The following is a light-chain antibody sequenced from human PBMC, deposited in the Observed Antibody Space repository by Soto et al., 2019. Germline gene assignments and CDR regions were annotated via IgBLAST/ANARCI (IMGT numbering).Light chain of an antibody. CDR2: SAS. Sequence: DIQMTQSPSSLSASVGDRVTITCRASQSISSYLNWYQQKPGKAPKVLIYSASSLHNGVPSRFSGSGSGTEFTLTISSLQPEDFATYYCQQGYSTPLTFGGGTKVDIK. CDR3: QQGYSTPLT. J-gene: IGKJ4*01. CDR1: QSISSY. V-gene: IGKV1-39*01.